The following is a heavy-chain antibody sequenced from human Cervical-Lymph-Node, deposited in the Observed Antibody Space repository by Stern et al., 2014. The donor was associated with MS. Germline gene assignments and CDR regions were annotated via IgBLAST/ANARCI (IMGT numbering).Heavy chain of an antibody. Sequence: ESGPALVKPTQTLTLTCTFSGFSLSTIGLGVGWIRQPPAEALECLAYIYWDDQKRYSPSLKSRLTITKDPSKNQVVLTLTNVDPVDTATYYCAHRTAGPFDYWGQGTLVTVSS. CDR3: AHRTAGPFDY. CDR2: IYWDDQK. V-gene: IGHV2-5*02. J-gene: IGHJ4*02. CDR1: GFSLSTIGLG.